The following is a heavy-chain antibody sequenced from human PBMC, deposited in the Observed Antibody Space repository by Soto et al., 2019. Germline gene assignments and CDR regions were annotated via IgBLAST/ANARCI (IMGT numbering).Heavy chain of an antibody. CDR1: GGTFSSYA. V-gene: IGHV1-69*12. D-gene: IGHD2-15*01. CDR3: ARLGYGYLYYFDY. Sequence: QVQLVQSGAEVKKPGSSVKVSCKASGGTFSSYAISWVRQAPGQGLEWMGGIIPIFGTPNYAQKFQGRVTSTAGGSTSTAYMELSSLRSEDTAVYYCARLGYGYLYYFDYWGQGTLVTVSS. J-gene: IGHJ4*02. CDR2: IIPIFGTP.